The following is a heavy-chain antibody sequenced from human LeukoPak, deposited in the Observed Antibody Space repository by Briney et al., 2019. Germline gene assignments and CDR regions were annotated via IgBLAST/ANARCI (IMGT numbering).Heavy chain of an antibody. V-gene: IGHV3-23*01. CDR1: GFTFSTYA. D-gene: IGHD6-13*01. J-gene: IGHJ6*02. CDR3: ARGAFSSSWYFLHDYGMDV. Sequence: PGGSLRLSCAASGFTFSTYAMSWVRQAPGKGLEWVSTISGSGANTYYADSVRGRFTISRDNSKNTLYLHMNSLRAEDTAVYYCARGAFSSSWYFLHDYGMDVWGQGTTVTVSS. CDR2: ISGSGANT.